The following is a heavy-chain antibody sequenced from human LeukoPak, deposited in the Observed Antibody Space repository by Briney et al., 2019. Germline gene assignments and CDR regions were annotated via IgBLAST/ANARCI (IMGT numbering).Heavy chain of an antibody. Sequence: SETLSLTCAVSGGSISSDSYYWGWIRQPPGKGLEWIGSIYSGGTTYYNPPLKGRVTISVDTSKNQFSLKLTSVTAADAAAYYCARHSRNCSGGYCYLYYWGQGTLVTVSS. CDR2: IYSGGTT. CDR3: ARHSRNCSGGYCYLYY. J-gene: IGHJ4*02. D-gene: IGHD2-15*01. CDR1: GGSISSDSYY. V-gene: IGHV4-39*01.